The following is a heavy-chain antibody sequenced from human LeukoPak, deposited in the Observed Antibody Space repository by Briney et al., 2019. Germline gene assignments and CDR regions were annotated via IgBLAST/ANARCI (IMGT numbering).Heavy chain of an antibody. CDR3: ARAQYYYDSSGPAIYYFDY. CDR2: ISGSGGST. CDR1: GFTFSSYA. Sequence: GGSLRLSCAASGFTFSSYAMSWVRQAPGKGLEWVSAISGSGGSTYYADSVKGRFTISRDNSKNTLYLQMNSLRAEDTAVYYCARAQYYYDSSGPAIYYFDYWGQGTLVTVSS. J-gene: IGHJ4*02. V-gene: IGHV3-23*01. D-gene: IGHD3-22*01.